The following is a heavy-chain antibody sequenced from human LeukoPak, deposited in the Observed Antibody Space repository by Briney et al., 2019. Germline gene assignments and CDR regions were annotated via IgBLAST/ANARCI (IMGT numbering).Heavy chain of an antibody. CDR1: GYTLTELS. D-gene: IGHD3-3*01. J-gene: IGHJ5*02. Sequence: ASVKVSCKVSGYTLTELSMHWVRQAPGKGLEWMGGFDPEDGETIYAQKFQGRVTMTEDTSTDTACMELSSLRSEDTAVYYCAILTISVGTNWFDPWGQGTLVTVSS. V-gene: IGHV1-24*01. CDR3: AILTISVGTNWFDP. CDR2: FDPEDGET.